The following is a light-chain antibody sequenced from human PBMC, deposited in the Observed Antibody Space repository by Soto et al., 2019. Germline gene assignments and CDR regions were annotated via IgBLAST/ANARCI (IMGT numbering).Light chain of an antibody. Sequence: EIVLTQSPGTLSLSPGERATLSCRASQSVSSNYLAWYQQKPGQAPRLLIYGASSRATGIPARFSGSGSGTDFTLTISSLETEDFAVYYCQQYGGSPRVTFGGGTKVESK. CDR2: GAS. J-gene: IGKJ4*01. CDR3: QQYGGSPRVT. CDR1: QSVSSNY. V-gene: IGKV3-20*01.